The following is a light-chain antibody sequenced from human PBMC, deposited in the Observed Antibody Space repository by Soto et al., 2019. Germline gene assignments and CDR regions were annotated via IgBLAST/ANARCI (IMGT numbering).Light chain of an antibody. CDR3: SSYTGSSTVV. Sequence: QSVLTQPASVSGSPGQSIAISCTGSSSDIGDYNYVSWYQQHPGKAPKLTIYDVSNRPSGVSNRFSGSMSGNTASLTISGLQPEDEADYYCSSYTGSSTVVFGGGTKLTVL. V-gene: IGLV2-14*01. J-gene: IGLJ2*01. CDR1: SSDIGDYNY. CDR2: DVS.